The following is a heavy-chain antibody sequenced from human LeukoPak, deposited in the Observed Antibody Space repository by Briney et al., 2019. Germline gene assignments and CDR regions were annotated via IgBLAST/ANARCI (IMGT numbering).Heavy chain of an antibody. CDR1: GGSISSYY. J-gene: IGHJ3*02. CDR2: IYYSGTT. D-gene: IGHD1-26*01. Sequence: ASETLSLTCTVSGGSISSYYWSWIRQPPGKGLEWIGYIYYSGTTYYNPSLKSRVTISVDTSKNQFSLKLSSLTAADTAVYYCARDGRYYYAFDIWGQGTMVTVSS. V-gene: IGHV4-59*12. CDR3: ARDGRYYYAFDI.